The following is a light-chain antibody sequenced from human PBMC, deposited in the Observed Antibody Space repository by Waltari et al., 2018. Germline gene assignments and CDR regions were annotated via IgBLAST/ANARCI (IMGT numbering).Light chain of an antibody. CDR1: QSVRSSY. CDR2: DAS. Sequence: EIVLTQSPGTLSLSPGERATLSCRASQSVRSSYLAWYQQKPGKAPRLLIHDASRRATGIPDRFSGSGSGTDFTLTITGLEPEDFAVYYCQQYGNSPWTFAQGTKVEIK. J-gene: IGKJ1*01. V-gene: IGKV3-20*01. CDR3: QQYGNSPWT.